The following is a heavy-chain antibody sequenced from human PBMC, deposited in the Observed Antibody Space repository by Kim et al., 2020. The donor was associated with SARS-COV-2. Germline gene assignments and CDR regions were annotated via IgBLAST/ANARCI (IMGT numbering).Heavy chain of an antibody. J-gene: IGHJ4*02. CDR3: TTDHYDFWSGYYLFY. Sequence: APVKGRFTISRDDSQNTLYLQMNSLKTEDTAVYYCTTDHYDFWSGYYLFYWGQGTLVTVSS. V-gene: IGHV3-15*01. D-gene: IGHD3-3*01.